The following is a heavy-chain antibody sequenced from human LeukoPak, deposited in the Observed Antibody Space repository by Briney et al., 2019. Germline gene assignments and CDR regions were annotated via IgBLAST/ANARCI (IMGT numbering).Heavy chain of an antibody. J-gene: IGHJ4*02. CDR2: MYPNPGDI. CDR3: ARFGGRATKDHLLDY. D-gene: IGHD3-16*01. Sequence: ASVKVSCKASGYTFNAFGINWVRLDPGQGLEWIAWMYPNPGDIGFAQKFQGTHTVTWNTDISTAYMELSGLKSEDTAVYCCARFGGRATKDHLLDYWGQETLVTVSS. CDR1: GYTFNAFG. V-gene: IGHV1-8*02.